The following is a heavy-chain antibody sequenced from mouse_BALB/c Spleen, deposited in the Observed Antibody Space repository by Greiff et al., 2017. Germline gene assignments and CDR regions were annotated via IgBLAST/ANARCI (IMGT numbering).Heavy chain of an antibody. J-gene: IGHJ3*01. CDR3: ARATRITPSAY. CDR2: IFPGDGST. CDR1: GYTFTSYD. V-gene: IGHV1-85*01. Sequence: QVQLQQSGAELVKPGASVQLSCKASGYTFTSYDINWVRQRPEQGLAWIGWIFPGDGSTKYNEKFKGKATLTTDKSSSTAYMQLSRLTSEDSAVYFCARATRITPSAYRGQGTLVTVSA. D-gene: IGHD2-4*01.